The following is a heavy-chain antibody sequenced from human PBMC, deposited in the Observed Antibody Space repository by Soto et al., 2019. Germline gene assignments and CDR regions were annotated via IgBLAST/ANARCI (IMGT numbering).Heavy chain of an antibody. CDR2: ISGSGGST. CDR3: AKDRYNWNYGGFDWFDP. Sequence: PVGSLRLSCAASGFTFSSYAMSWVRQAPGKGLEWVSAISGSGGSTYYADSVKGRFTISRDNSKNTLYLQMNSLRAEDTAVYYCAKDRYNWNYGGFDWFDPWGQGTLVTVSS. V-gene: IGHV3-23*01. CDR1: GFTFSSYA. J-gene: IGHJ5*02. D-gene: IGHD1-7*01.